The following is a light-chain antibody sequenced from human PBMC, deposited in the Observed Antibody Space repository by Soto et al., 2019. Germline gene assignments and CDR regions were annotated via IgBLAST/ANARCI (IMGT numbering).Light chain of an antibody. CDR2: DAS. Sequence: NMLTQSPAAVSLTQGEKATLSWRASQSVSSYLAWYQQKPGQAPRLLIYDASNRATGIPARFSGSGSGTDFTLTISSLEPEDFAVYYCQQRSNWPITFGPGTKVDIK. CDR1: QSVSSY. V-gene: IGKV3-11*01. CDR3: QQRSNWPIT. J-gene: IGKJ3*01.